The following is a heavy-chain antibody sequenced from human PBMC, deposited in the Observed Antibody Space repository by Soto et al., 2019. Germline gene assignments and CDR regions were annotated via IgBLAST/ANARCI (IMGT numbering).Heavy chain of an antibody. J-gene: IGHJ4*02. CDR2: IKSKTDGGAT. V-gene: IGHV3-15*01. CDR3: TTDPGYGVYD. D-gene: IGHD4-17*01. CDR1: GITLTNTW. Sequence: GGSLRLSCAASGITLTNTWMNWVRQAPGKGLEWVGRIKSKTDGGATDYAAPVKGRFTISRDESKNTLSLLMNSLKTEDTAEYYCTTDPGYGVYDWGQGTLVTVSS.